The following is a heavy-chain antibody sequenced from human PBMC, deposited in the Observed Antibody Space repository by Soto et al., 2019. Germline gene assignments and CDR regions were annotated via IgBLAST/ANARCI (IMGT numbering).Heavy chain of an antibody. J-gene: IGHJ4*02. Sequence: QVQLVESGGGVVQPGRSLRLSCAASTFTFSAYDMHWARQAPGRGLEWVASISYHGRNKYYADSVKGRFTISRDNSKNTLNLQMDSLRAEDTAVYYCANGRYFGSGRYCPDLDCWGQGTLVTVSS. CDR1: TFTFSAYD. CDR3: ANGRYFGSGRYCPDLDC. CDR2: ISYHGRNK. V-gene: IGHV3-30*18. D-gene: IGHD3-10*01.